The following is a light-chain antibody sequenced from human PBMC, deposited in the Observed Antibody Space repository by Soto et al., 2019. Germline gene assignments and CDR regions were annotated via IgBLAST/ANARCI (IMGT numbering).Light chain of an antibody. J-gene: IGLJ2*01. CDR3: QTWGTGYMV. CDR1: SGHSSYD. CDR2: VNSGGSH. Sequence: QPVLTQSPSASASLGASVKLTCTLSSGHSSYDIAWHQQQPDKGPRCLMTVNSGGSHNKGDGIPDRFSGSSSGAERYLTISSLQSEDEADYYCQTWGTGYMVFGGGTKLTVL. V-gene: IGLV4-69*01.